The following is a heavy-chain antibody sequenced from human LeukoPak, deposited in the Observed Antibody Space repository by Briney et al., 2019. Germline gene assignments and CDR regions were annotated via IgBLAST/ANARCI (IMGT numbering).Heavy chain of an antibody. CDR2: ISSSSSYI. Sequence: GGSLRLSCAASGFTFSSYSMNWVRQAPGKGLEWVSSISSSSSYIYYADSVKGRFTISRDNAKNSLYLQMNSLRAEDTAVYYCASGGLRFDYGDATFDYWGQGTLVTVSS. CDR1: GFTFSSYS. CDR3: ASGGLRFDYGDATFDY. J-gene: IGHJ4*02. V-gene: IGHV3-21*01. D-gene: IGHD4-17*01.